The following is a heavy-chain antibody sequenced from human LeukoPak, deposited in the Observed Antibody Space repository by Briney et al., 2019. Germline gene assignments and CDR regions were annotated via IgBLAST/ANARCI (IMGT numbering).Heavy chain of an antibody. CDR2: INQDESDK. Sequence: GGSLRLSGAASAFTVSSYWMSWLRQAQGQGLVWVANINQDESDKAYVYPVKGRFTISRDNAKNSLYLQMNGLRAEDTAVYYCARYYFPGCSGGSCYGVGPDAFDIWGQGTMVTVSS. CDR3: ARYYFPGCSGGSCYGVGPDAFDI. CDR1: AFTVSSYW. V-gene: IGHV3-7*01. D-gene: IGHD2-15*01. J-gene: IGHJ3*02.